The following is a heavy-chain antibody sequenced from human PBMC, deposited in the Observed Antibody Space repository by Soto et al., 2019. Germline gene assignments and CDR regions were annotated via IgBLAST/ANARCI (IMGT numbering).Heavy chain of an antibody. V-gene: IGHV3-49*03. CDR3: SRVPPNNRGAPLDY. Sequence: GGSLRLSCTASGFTFGDYAMIWFRQAPGKGLEWGGFITSKAYGGTTEYAATVKGRFTISRDDSKSIAYLQMDSLKTDDTAVYYCSRVPPNNRGAPLDYWGQGTLVTVSS. CDR1: GFTFGDYA. D-gene: IGHD3-10*01. CDR2: ITSKAYGGTT. J-gene: IGHJ4*02.